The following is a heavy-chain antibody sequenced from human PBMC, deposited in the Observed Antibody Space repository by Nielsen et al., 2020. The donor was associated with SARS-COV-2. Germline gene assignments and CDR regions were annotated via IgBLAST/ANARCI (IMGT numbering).Heavy chain of an antibody. CDR1: GGSISSGGYY. D-gene: IGHD3-3*01. CDR2: IYYSGST. Sequence: SETLFLTCTVSGGSISSGGYYWSWIRQHPGKGLEWIGYIYYSGSTYYNPSLKSRVTISVDTSKNQFSLKLSSVTAADTAVYYCARGRITIFGVVTHFDYWGQGTLVTVSS. CDR3: ARGRITIFGVVTHFDY. V-gene: IGHV4-31*03. J-gene: IGHJ4*02.